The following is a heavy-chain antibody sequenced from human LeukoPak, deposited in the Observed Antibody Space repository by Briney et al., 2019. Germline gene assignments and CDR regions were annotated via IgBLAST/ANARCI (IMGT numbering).Heavy chain of an antibody. J-gene: IGHJ6*02. D-gene: IGHD2-2*01. V-gene: IGHV4-34*01. CDR1: GGSFSGYY. CDR3: ARGRKGCSSTSCPRGRNYGMDV. Sequence: SETLSLTCAVYGGSFSGYYWSWNRQPPGKGLEWIGEINHSGSTNYNPSLKSRVTISVDTSKNQFSLKLSSVTAADTAVYYCARGRKGCSSTSCPRGRNYGMDVWGQGTTVTVSS. CDR2: INHSGST.